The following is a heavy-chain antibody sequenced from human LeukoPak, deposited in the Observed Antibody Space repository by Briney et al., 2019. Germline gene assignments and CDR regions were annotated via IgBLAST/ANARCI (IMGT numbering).Heavy chain of an antibody. CDR1: GFTFDDYA. J-gene: IGHJ4*02. CDR3: ASGLGNFDY. CDR2: ISWNSGSI. Sequence: GGSLRLSCAASGFTFDDYAMHWVRQAPGKGLEWVSGISWNSGSIGYADSVKGRFTISRDNAKNSLYLQMNSLRAEDTAVYYCASGLGNFDYWGQGTLVTVSS. D-gene: IGHD1-26*01. V-gene: IGHV3-9*01.